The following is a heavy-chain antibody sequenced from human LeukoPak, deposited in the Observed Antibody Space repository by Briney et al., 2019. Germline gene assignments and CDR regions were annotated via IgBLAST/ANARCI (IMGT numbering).Heavy chain of an antibody. CDR2: INPNSGGT. D-gene: IGHD3-10*01. Sequence: ASVKVSCKASGYTFTGYYMHWVRQAPGQGLEWMGWINPNSGGTNYEQKFQGRVTMTRDTSISTAYMELSRLRSDDTAVYHCARIHGSGSYYNPQNWFDPWGQGTLVIVST. J-gene: IGHJ5*02. CDR3: ARIHGSGSYYNPQNWFDP. V-gene: IGHV1-2*02. CDR1: GYTFTGYY.